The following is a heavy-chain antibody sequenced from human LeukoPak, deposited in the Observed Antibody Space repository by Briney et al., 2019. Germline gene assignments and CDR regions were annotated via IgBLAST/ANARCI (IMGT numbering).Heavy chain of an antibody. V-gene: IGHV3-15*01. CDR2: IKNGGAT. D-gene: IGHD2-15*01. Sequence: GGSLRLSCAPSGFSFSGAWLSWVRQAPGKGLEWVGRIKNGGATDYAAPVKGRFTISRDDSKGTLYLQMNSLRTEDTGIYYCTTVTHFYLGGQGTLVTVSS. CDR1: GFSFSGAW. J-gene: IGHJ4*02. CDR3: TTVTHFYL.